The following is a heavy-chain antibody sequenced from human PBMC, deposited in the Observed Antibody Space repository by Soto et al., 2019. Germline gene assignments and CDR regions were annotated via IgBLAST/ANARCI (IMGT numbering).Heavy chain of an antibody. CDR2: IYYSGST. CDR1: VGSISRGGYY. J-gene: IGHJ5*02. V-gene: IGHV4-31*03. CDR3: GRWVSKNWFDH. Sequence: QVQLQESGPGLVKPSQTLSLTCTVSVGSISRGGYYWIWLLQHPGKSLEWIGYIYYSGSTYYNPSLKSRVTISEDPSKNHDPLMLSTVPAADTAVCCCGRWVSKNWFDHWCQGT.